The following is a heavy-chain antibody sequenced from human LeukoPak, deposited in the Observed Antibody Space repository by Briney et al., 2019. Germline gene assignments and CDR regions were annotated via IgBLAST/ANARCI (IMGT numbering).Heavy chain of an antibody. D-gene: IGHD3-22*01. J-gene: IGHJ4*02. Sequence: SETLSLTCTVSGGSISSYYWSWIRQPPGKGLEWIGYIYTSGSTNYNPSLKSRVTISVDKSKNQFSLKLSSVTAADTAMYYCARKDYYDSNGLDYWGQGSLVTVSS. CDR3: ARKDYYDSNGLDY. CDR2: IYTSGST. CDR1: GGSISSYY. V-gene: IGHV4-4*08.